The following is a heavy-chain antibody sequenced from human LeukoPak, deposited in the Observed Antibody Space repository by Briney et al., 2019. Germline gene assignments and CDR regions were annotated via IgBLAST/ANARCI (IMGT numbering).Heavy chain of an antibody. Sequence: GGSLRLSCAASGFIFDDYAMHWVRQAPGKGLEWVSGITWNSGTIKYADSVKGRFTISRDNAKNSLYLQMNSLRAEDTAVYYCARPRGFFGVVNFFDYWGQGTLVTVSS. D-gene: IGHD3-3*01. J-gene: IGHJ4*02. CDR3: ARPRGFFGVVNFFDY. V-gene: IGHV3-9*01. CDR2: ITWNSGTI. CDR1: GFIFDDYA.